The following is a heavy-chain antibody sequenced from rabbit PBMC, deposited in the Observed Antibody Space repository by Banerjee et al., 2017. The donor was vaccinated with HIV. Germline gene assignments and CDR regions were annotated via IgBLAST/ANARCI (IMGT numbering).Heavy chain of an antibody. J-gene: IGHJ4*01. CDR3: ARGGVGDAGYAAMPL. D-gene: IGHD3-3*01. Sequence: QSLEESGGDLVKPGASLTLTCTASGFSFSSDYDMCWVRQAPGKGLEWIACIYTGIGSTDYATWAKGRFTISKTSSTTVTLQMTSLTAADTATYFCARGGVGDAGYAAMPLWGPGTLVTVS. V-gene: IGHV1S40*01. CDR2: IYTGIGST. CDR1: GFSFSSDYD.